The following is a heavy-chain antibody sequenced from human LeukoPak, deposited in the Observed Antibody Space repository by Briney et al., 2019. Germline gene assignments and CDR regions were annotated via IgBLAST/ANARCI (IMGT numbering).Heavy chain of an antibody. Sequence: ASVKVSCKASGYTFTSYDINWVRQATGQGLEWMGWMNPNSGNTGYAQKFQGRVTMTRNTSISTAYMELSSLRSEDTAVYYCAREGGRAAGHEGNWFDPWGQGTLVTVSS. D-gene: IGHD6-13*01. CDR2: MNPNSGNT. CDR1: GYTFTSYD. V-gene: IGHV1-8*01. J-gene: IGHJ5*02. CDR3: AREGGRAAGHEGNWFDP.